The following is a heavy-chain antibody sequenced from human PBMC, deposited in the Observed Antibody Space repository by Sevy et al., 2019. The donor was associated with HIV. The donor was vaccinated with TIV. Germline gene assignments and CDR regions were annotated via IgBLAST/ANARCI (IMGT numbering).Heavy chain of an antibody. CDR1: GGSISSGDYY. CDR3: ARERRDCTNGVCYPTHFDY. Sequence: SETLSLTCTVSGGSISSGDYYWSWIRQPPGKGLEWIGYIYYSGSTYYNPSLKSRVTISLDTSKNQFSLKLSSVTAADTAVYYCARERRDCTNGVCYPTHFDYWGQGTLVTVSS. D-gene: IGHD2-8*01. CDR2: IYYSGST. V-gene: IGHV4-30-4*01. J-gene: IGHJ4*02.